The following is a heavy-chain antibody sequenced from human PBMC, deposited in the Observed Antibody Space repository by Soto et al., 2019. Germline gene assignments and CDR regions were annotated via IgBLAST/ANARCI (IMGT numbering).Heavy chain of an antibody. CDR1: GYTFTSYG. Sequence: GASVKVSCKASGYTFTSYGISWVRQAPGQGLEWMGWISAYNGNTNYAQKLQGRVTMTTDTSTSTAYMELRSLRSDDTAVYYCAREREYINNDFGELLPFDPWGQGTLVTVSS. V-gene: IGHV1-18*01. CDR2: ISAYNGNT. J-gene: IGHJ5*02. D-gene: IGHD3-10*01. CDR3: AREREYINNDFGELLPFDP.